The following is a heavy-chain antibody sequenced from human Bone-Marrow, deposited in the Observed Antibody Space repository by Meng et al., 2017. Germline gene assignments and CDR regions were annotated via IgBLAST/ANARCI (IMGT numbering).Heavy chain of an antibody. CDR1: GFTFSDYY. J-gene: IGHJ6*02. Sequence: GESLKISCAASGFTFSDYYMSWIRQAPGKGLEWVSRINSDGSTTTYADSVKGRFTISRDNAKNTLYLQMNSLRAEDTAVYYCAREGHYDSSGYSPYYYYGMDVWGQGNTVNGAS. CDR2: INSDGSTT. V-gene: IGHV3-74*01. CDR3: AREGHYDSSGYSPYYYYGMDV. D-gene: IGHD3-22*01.